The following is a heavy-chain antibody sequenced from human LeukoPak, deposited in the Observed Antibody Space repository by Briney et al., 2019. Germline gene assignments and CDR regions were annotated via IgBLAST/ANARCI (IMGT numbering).Heavy chain of an antibody. CDR3: ARHGYYDPKGYSDFDH. Sequence: PSETLSLTCTVSGGSISSYYWSWIRQPAGKGLEWIGRIYPSGSTNYNPSLESRVTMSLDTSKNQFSLKLNSVTAADTAVYYCARHGYYDPKGYSDFDHWGQGTLVTVSS. V-gene: IGHV4-4*07. CDR2: IYPSGST. CDR1: GGSISSYY. J-gene: IGHJ4*02. D-gene: IGHD3-3*01.